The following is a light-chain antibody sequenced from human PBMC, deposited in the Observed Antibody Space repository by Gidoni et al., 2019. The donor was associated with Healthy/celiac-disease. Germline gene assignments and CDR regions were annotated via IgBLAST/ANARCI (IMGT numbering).Light chain of an antibody. Sequence: DIVLTQSPLSLPVTPGEPASISCRSSQSLLHRNGYNYLDWYLQKPGQSPQLLLYLSSNRASGVPDRFSGSGSGTDFTLKISRVEAEDVGVYYCMQALQTPITFGQGTRLEIK. V-gene: IGKV2-28*01. CDR3: MQALQTPIT. CDR2: LSS. CDR1: QSLLHRNGYNY. J-gene: IGKJ5*01.